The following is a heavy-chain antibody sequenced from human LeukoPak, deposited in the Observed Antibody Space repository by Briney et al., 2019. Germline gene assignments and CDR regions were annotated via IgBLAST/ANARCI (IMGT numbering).Heavy chain of an antibody. Sequence: PGGSLRLSCAASGFTFSSYAMSWVRQAPGKGLEWVGRIRSKNDGGAAHYAAPMQGRFTISRDDSKNTVYLEIDSLKTEDTGVYYCTRRDRNYGDLDYWGQGTLVTVSS. D-gene: IGHD4-17*01. CDR1: GFTFSSYA. V-gene: IGHV3-15*01. CDR3: TRRDRNYGDLDY. CDR2: IRSKNDGGAA. J-gene: IGHJ4*02.